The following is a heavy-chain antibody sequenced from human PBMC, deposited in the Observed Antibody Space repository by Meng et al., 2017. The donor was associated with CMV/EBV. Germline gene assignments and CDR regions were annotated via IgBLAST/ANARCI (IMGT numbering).Heavy chain of an antibody. D-gene: IGHD2-2*02. CDR1: GYSFTSYW. Sequence: GGSLRLSCKGSGYSFTSYWIGWVRQMPGKGLEWMGIIYPGDSDTRYSPSFQGQVTISADKSISTAYLQWSSLKASDTAMYYCARHGGYCSSTSCYIGNWFDPWGQGTLVTVSS. CDR2: IYPGDSDT. J-gene: IGHJ5*02. CDR3: ARHGGYCSSTSCYIGNWFDP. V-gene: IGHV5-51*01.